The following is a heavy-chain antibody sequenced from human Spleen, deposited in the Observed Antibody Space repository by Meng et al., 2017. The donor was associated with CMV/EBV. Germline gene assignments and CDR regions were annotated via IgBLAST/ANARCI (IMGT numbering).Heavy chain of an antibody. Sequence: CKDSGYTFTGYYLHWVRQAPGQGLEWMGWINPNSGGTNYAQKFQGRVTMTRDTSISTAYMELSRLRSDDTAVYYCARVWAAPVWFDPWGQGTLVTVSS. CDR2: INPNSGGT. V-gene: IGHV1-2*02. D-gene: IGHD2-15*01. CDR1: GYTFTGYY. CDR3: ARVWAAPVWFDP. J-gene: IGHJ5*02.